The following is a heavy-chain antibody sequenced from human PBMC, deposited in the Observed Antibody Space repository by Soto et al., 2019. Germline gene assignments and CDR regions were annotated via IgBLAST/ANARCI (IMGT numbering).Heavy chain of an antibody. J-gene: IGHJ4*02. Sequence: ASVKVSCKASGYTFTSYGISWVRQAPGQGLEWMGWISAYNGNTNYAQKLQGRVTMTTDTSTSTAYMELRSLRSDDTAVYYCARDEYYYDNSGYEWALDYWGQGTLVTVSS. CDR2: ISAYNGNT. D-gene: IGHD3-22*01. CDR3: ARDEYYYDNSGYEWALDY. V-gene: IGHV1-18*01. CDR1: GYTFTSYG.